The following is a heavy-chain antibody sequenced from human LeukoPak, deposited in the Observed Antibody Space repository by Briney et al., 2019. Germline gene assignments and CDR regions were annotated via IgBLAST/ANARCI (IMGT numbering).Heavy chain of an antibody. J-gene: IGHJ4*02. CDR3: ASMQLARYFDY. CDR2: IYYSGST. Sequence: SQTLSLTCTVSGDSISGDDYYWSWIRQSPGKGLEWIGNIYYSGSTYYNPSLRSRVTMSVDTSKNQFSLNLSSVTAADTAVYYCASMQLARYFDYWGQGILATVSS. V-gene: IGHV4-30-4*08. CDR1: GDSISGDDYY. D-gene: IGHD1-14*01.